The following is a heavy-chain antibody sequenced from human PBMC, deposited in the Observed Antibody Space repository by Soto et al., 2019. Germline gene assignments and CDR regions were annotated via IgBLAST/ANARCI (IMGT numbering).Heavy chain of an antibody. Sequence: QVQLEQSGAEVKKPGSSVKVSCKASGGTFRTAAVSWVRQAPGQGLEWMGGIMPVFRTPDYAQKFHGRVTXPXDXXTSTAYMELSGLRSDDTAVYYCARDNDRPQLGGNYYYILDVWGQGTTITVSS. J-gene: IGHJ6*02. V-gene: IGHV1-69*05. CDR2: IMPVFRTP. D-gene: IGHD2-8*01. CDR1: GGTFRTAA. CDR3: ARDNDRPQLGGNYYYILDV.